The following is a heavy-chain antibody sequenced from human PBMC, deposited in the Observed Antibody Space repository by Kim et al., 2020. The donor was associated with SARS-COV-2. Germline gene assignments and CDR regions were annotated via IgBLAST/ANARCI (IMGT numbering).Heavy chain of an antibody. D-gene: IGHD5-12*01. CDR2: SI. Sequence: SIGYADSVKGRFTISRDNAKNSLYLQMNSLRAEDTALYYCANLNSGYETGYWGQGTLVTVSS. V-gene: IGHV3-9*01. CDR3: ANLNSGYETGY. J-gene: IGHJ4*02.